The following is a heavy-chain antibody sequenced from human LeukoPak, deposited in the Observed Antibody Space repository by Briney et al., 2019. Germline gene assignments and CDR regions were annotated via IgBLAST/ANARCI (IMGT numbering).Heavy chain of an antibody. CDR1: GFTFSSYS. D-gene: IGHD6-6*01. CDR2: ISSSSTI. J-gene: IGHJ4*02. V-gene: IGHV3-48*04. Sequence: GGSLRLSCAASGFTFSSYSTNWVRQAPGKGLEWVSYISSSSTIYYADSVKGRFTISRDNAKNSLYLQMNSLRAEDTAVYYCARDYDSSSGGDYWGQGTLVTVSS. CDR3: ARDYDSSSGGDY.